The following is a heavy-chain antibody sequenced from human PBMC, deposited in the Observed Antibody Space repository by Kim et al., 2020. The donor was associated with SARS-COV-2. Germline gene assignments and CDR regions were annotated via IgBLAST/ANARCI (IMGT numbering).Heavy chain of an antibody. D-gene: IGHD3-10*01. Sequence: ASVKVSCWASGYTFTDYHIHWVRQAPGQGLEWVGRLSANSGGTNYAQNFRGRVTMTRDTSINTVYLELTRLTSDDTAVYYCARSSLLDFDHWGQGTLVTV. CDR1: GYTFTDYH. CDR3: ARSSLLDFDH. CDR2: LSANSGGT. V-gene: IGHV1-2*06. J-gene: IGHJ4*02.